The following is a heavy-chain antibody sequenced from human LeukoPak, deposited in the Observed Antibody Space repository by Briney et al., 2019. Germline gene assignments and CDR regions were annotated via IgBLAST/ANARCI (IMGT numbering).Heavy chain of an antibody. CDR3: ARRGYSSSWDFDY. CDR2: TYYRSKWYN. J-gene: IGHJ4*02. D-gene: IGHD6-13*01. CDR1: GDSVSSNSAA. Sequence: SQTLSLTCAISGDSVSSNSAAWNSIRQSPSRGLEWLGRTYYRSKWYNDYAVSVKSRITINPDTSKNQFSLQLNSVTPEDTAVYYCARRGYSSSWDFDYWGQGTLVTVSS. V-gene: IGHV6-1*01.